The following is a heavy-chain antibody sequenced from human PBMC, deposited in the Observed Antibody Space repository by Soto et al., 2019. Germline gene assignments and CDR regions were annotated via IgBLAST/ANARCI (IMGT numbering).Heavy chain of an antibody. CDR3: ARDFPRGWFDP. CDR1: GGSISSYY. Sequence: QVQLQESGPGLVKPSETLSLTCTVSGGSISSYYWSWIRQPPGKGLEWIGYIYYSGSTNYNPSLKSRVTISVDTSKNQFSLKLSSVTAADTAVYYCARDFPRGWFDPWGQGTLVTVSS. J-gene: IGHJ5*02. V-gene: IGHV4-59*01. CDR2: IYYSGST.